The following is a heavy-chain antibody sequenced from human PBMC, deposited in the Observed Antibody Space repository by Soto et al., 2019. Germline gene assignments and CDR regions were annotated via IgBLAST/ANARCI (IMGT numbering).Heavy chain of an antibody. CDR3: ARGRGYSYGLDP. D-gene: IGHD5-18*01. J-gene: IGHJ5*02. CDR1: GGSISSSSYY. V-gene: IGHV4-39*07. CDR2: IYYSGST. Sequence: PSETLSLTCTVSGGSISSSSYYWGWIRQPPGKGLEWIGSIYYSGSTYYNPSLKSRVAISLDTSKNQFSLSLSSVTAADTAVYNCARGRGYSYGLDPWGQGTLVTVSS.